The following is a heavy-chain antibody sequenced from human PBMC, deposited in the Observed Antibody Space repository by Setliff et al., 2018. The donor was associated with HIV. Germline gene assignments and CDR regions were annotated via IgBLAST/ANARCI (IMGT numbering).Heavy chain of an antibody. CDR3: ARDSGDDYSDYYYYGMDV. CDR1: GYTFINYG. Sequence: ASVKVSCKASGYTFINYGISWVRQAPGQGLEWMGWISAYNGNTNYAQQLQGRVTMTTDTSTSTAYMELRRLRSDDTAVYYCARDSGDDYSDYYYYGMDVWGQGTTVTVSS. CDR2: ISAYNGNT. D-gene: IGHD4-4*01. V-gene: IGHV1-18*01. J-gene: IGHJ6*02.